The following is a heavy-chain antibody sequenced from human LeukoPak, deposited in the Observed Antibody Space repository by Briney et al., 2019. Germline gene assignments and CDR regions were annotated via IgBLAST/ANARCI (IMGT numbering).Heavy chain of an antibody. D-gene: IGHD3-10*01. V-gene: IGHV3-23*01. CDR2: ISGSGGST. CDR3: AKDQDPHSYGSGSYAPFDY. J-gene: IGHJ4*02. Sequence: GGSLRLSCVASGFSFTTHAMGWVRQAPGKGLEWVSHISGSGGSTKYSGSVKGRFTISRDNSKNTLYLQINSLEADDTAVYYCAKDQDPHSYGSGSYAPFDYWGQGTLVTVSS. CDR1: GFSFTTHA.